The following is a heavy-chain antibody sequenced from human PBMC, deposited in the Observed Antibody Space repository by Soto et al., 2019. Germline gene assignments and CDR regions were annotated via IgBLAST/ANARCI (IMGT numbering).Heavy chain of an antibody. D-gene: IGHD6-13*01. CDR1: GGSISSYY. J-gene: IGHJ5*02. V-gene: IGHV4-59*01. CDR3: ARVLRAAAGNWFDP. CDR2: IYYSGST. Sequence: KPSETLSLTCTVSGGSISSYYWSWIRQPPGKGLEWIGYIYYSGSTNYNPSLKSRGTISVDTSKNQFSLKLSSVTAADTAVYYCARVLRAAAGNWFDPWGQGTLVTVSS.